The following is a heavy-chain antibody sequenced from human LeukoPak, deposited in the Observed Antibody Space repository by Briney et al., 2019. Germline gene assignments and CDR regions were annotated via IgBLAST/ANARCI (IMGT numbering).Heavy chain of an antibody. CDR1: DDSISRDF. Sequence: SESLSLTCTASDDSISRDFWTWIRQPPGKGLEWVGYIRVTGRAEYNSPLKSRFTISMQTSKNQFSLKLTSVTAADTAIYYCARLPDVSGWPFDYWGQGVLVTVSS. J-gene: IGHJ4*02. CDR3: ARLPDVSGWPFDY. V-gene: IGHV4-59*01. CDR2: IRVTGRA. D-gene: IGHD6-19*01.